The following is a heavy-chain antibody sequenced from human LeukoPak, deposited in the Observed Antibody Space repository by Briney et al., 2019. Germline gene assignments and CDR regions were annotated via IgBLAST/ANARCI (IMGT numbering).Heavy chain of an antibody. CDR2: ISAYNGNT. V-gene: IGHV1-18*01. CDR3: ARDRWAVDYFDY. J-gene: IGHJ4*02. CDR1: DYTFTSYG. Sequence: ASVKVSCKASDYTFTSYGISWVRQAPGQGLEWMGWISAYNGNTNYAQKLQGRVTMTTDTSTSTAYMELRSLRSDDTAVYYCARDRWAVDYFDYWGQGTLVTVSS. D-gene: IGHD2-21*01.